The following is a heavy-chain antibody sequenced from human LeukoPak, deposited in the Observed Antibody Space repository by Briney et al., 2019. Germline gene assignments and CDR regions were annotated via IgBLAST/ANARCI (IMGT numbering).Heavy chain of an antibody. V-gene: IGHV3-43D*03. CDR1: GFTFDDYA. Sequence: GGSLRLSCAASGFTFDDYAMHWVRQAPGKGLEWVSLVSWDGGSTYYADSMKGRFTISRDNSKNSLYLQVNSLRAEDTALYYCAKDIGSYGYEGTYFDYWGQGTLVTVSS. J-gene: IGHJ4*02. CDR2: VSWDGGST. CDR3: AKDIGSYGYEGTYFDY. D-gene: IGHD5-18*01.